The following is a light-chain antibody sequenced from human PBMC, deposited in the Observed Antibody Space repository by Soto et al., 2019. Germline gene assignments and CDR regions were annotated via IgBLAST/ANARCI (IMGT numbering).Light chain of an antibody. CDR2: GAS. J-gene: IGKJ3*01. CDR3: QQYGSSTFT. Sequence: VLTQSPGTLSLSPGERATLSCRARQSVRSSYVAWYQQKPGQAPRLLIYGASSRATGIPDRFSGSGSGTDFTLTISRLEPEDFAVYYCQQYGSSTFTFGPGTTVDIK. CDR1: QSVRSSY. V-gene: IGKV3-20*01.